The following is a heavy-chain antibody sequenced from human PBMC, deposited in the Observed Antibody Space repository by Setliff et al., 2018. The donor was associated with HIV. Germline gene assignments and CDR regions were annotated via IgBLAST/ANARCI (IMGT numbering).Heavy chain of an antibody. D-gene: IGHD2-2*01. CDR3: AREVVPTADYHNFDS. CDR1: GGTFSTYA. CDR2: INPSGGST. Sequence: ASVKVSCKASGGTFSTYAISWVRQAPGQGLEWMGIINPSGGSTNYAQKFQGRVTMTRDTSTSTVYMELTRLRSEDTAVYYCAREVVPTADYHNFDSWGQGSLVTVS. J-gene: IGHJ4*02. V-gene: IGHV1-46*01.